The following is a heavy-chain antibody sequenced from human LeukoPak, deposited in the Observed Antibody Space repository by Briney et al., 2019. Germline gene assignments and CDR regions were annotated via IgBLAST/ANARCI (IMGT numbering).Heavy chain of an antibody. CDR2: ISTSSTYI. J-gene: IGHJ4*02. Sequence: PGGSLRLSCAASGFTFSDYNMNWVRQAPGKGLEWVSVISTSSTYIYYADSAKGRFTISRDNAKNSLYLQMNSLRAEDTAVYYCARVSTAASLAIDSWGQGTLVTVST. D-gene: IGHD6-13*01. CDR3: ARVSTAASLAIDS. CDR1: GFTFSDYN. V-gene: IGHV3-21*06.